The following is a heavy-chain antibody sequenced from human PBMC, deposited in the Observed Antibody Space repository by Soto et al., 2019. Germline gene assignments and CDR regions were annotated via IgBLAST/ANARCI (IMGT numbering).Heavy chain of an antibody. CDR2: IYYSGSA. D-gene: IGHD6-19*01. V-gene: IGHV4-59*01. CDR3: ARSRYTSGWWTPPFDY. J-gene: IGHJ4*02. CDR1: GGSISSYY. Sequence: SETLSLTCAVSGGSISSYYWSWIRPPPGKGLEWIGYIYYSGSANYNPSLKSRVTISVDTSKNQFSLKLTSVTAADTAVYYCARSRYTSGWWTPPFDYWGQGTLVTVSS.